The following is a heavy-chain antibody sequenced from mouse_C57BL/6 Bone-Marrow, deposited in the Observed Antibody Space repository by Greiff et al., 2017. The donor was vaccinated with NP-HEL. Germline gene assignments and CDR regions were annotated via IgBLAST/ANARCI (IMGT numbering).Heavy chain of an antibody. J-gene: IGHJ2*01. CDR2: IYPRSGNT. D-gene: IGHD1-1*01. V-gene: IGHV1-81*01. Sequence: QVHVKQSGAELARPGASVKLSCKASGYTFTSYGISWVKQRTGQGLGWIGEIYPRSGNTYYNEKFKGKATLTADKSSSTAYMELRSLTSEDSAVYFCARGLITTVVRYFDYWGQGTTLTVSS. CDR1: GYTFTSYG. CDR3: ARGLITTVVRYFDY.